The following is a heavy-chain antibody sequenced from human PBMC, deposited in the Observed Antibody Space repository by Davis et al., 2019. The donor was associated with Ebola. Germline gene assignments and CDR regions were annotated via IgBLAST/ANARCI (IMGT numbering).Heavy chain of an antibody. J-gene: IGHJ6*02. D-gene: IGHD3-10*01. V-gene: IGHV4-38-2*02. CDR2: IYHSGST. CDR1: GYSISSGYY. CDR3: ARTYVAYYYGSGRSGGMDV. Sequence: SETLSLTCTVSGYSISSGYYWGWIRQPPGKGLEWIGSIYHSGSTYYNPSLKSRVTISVDTSKNQFSLKLSSVTAADTAVYYCARTYVAYYYGSGRSGGMDVWGQGTTVTVSS.